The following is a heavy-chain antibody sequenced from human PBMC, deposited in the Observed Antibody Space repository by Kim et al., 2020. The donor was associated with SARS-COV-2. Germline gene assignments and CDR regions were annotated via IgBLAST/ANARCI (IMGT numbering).Heavy chain of an antibody. V-gene: IGHV3-9*01. J-gene: IGHJ4*02. CDR3: AKAKGDFWSGYPFDY. Sequence: DSVKGRFTISRDNAKNSLYLQMNSLGAEDTALYYCAKAKGDFWSGYPFDYWGQGTLVTVSS. D-gene: IGHD3-3*01.